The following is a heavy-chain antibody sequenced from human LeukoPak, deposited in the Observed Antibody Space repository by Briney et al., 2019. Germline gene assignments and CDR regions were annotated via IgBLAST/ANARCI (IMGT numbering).Heavy chain of an antibody. V-gene: IGHV3-7*01. D-gene: IGHD4-17*01. CDR1: GFTFSSYW. J-gene: IGHJ3*02. Sequence: GGSLRLSCAASGFTFSSYWMSWVRQAPGKGLEWVANIKQDGSEKNHLDSVKGRLTISRDNAKNPLYLQTESRRGQDTAVYYCVKQIRGLRPGDAFDIWGQGTMVTVSS. CDR3: VKQIRGLRPGDAFDI. CDR2: IKQDGSEK.